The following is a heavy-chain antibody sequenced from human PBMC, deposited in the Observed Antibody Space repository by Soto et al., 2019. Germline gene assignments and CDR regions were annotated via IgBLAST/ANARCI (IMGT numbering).Heavy chain of an antibody. J-gene: IGHJ4*02. CDR3: ARAYCRGDCYSWVRPFDY. Sequence: SVKVSCKASGGTFSSYAISWVRQAPGQGLEWMGGIIPIFGTANYAQKFQGRVTITADESTSTAYMALSSLRSEDTAVYYCARAYCRGDCYSWVRPFDYWGQGTLVTVSS. D-gene: IGHD2-21*02. CDR2: IIPIFGTA. CDR1: GGTFSSYA. V-gene: IGHV1-69*13.